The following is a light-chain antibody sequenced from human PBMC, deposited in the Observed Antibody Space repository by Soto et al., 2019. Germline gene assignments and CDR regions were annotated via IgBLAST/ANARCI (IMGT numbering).Light chain of an antibody. V-gene: IGLV2-8*01. CDR1: GSDVCDYNY. J-gene: IGLJ1*01. CDR2: EVS. CDR3: SSYTGSSYV. Sequence: QSALTQPTSASGSPGQSVTISCTGTGSDVCDYNYVSWYQQHPGKAPKLMMYEVSKRPSGVPDRFSGAKSANTSSLTVSGLQAEDEANYYCSSYTGSSYVFGTGTKLTVL.